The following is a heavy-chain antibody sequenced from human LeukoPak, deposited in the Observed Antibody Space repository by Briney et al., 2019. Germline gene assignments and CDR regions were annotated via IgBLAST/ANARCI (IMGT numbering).Heavy chain of an antibody. CDR1: GGSFSGYY. D-gene: IGHD3-9*01. Sequence: SETLSLTCAVYGGSFSGYYWSWIRQPPGKGLEWIGEINHSGSTNYNPSLKSRVSTSVDTSKNQFSLKLNSVAAADTAVYYCARRNILTEGEAFDIWGQGTMVTVSS. V-gene: IGHV4-34*01. CDR2: INHSGST. J-gene: IGHJ3*02. CDR3: ARRNILTEGEAFDI.